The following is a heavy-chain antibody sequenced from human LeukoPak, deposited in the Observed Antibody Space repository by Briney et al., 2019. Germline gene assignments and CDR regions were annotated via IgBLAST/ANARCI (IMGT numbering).Heavy chain of an antibody. V-gene: IGHV1-69*13. J-gene: IGHJ6*02. Sequence: SVKVSCKASGGTFSSYAISWVRQAPGQGLEWMGGIIPTFGTANYAQKFQGRVTITADESTSTAYMELSSLRSEDTAVYYCARDPGIAAAGTDYYYGMDVWGQGTTVTVSS. CDR1: GGTFSSYA. CDR3: ARDPGIAAAGTDYYYGMDV. D-gene: IGHD6-13*01. CDR2: IIPTFGTA.